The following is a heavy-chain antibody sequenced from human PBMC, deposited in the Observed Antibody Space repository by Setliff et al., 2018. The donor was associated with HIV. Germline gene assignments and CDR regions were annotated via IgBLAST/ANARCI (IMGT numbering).Heavy chain of an antibody. Sequence: TLSLTCSVSGGSMSSGSYSWTWLRQPAGKEPELIGHVYVAGTVIYNPSLASRLTISIVPSKNQFSLDLTSVTAADTGKYYCARARTIGVSAVFFDPWGQGIPVTV. D-gene: IGHD3-3*01. CDR3: ARARTIGVSAVFFDP. V-gene: IGHV4-61*09. J-gene: IGHJ5*02. CDR2: VYVAGTV. CDR1: GGSMSSGSYS.